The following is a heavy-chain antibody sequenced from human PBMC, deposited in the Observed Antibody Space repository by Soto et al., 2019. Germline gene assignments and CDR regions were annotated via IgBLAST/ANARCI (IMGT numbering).Heavy chain of an antibody. CDR1: GGTFSSYA. V-gene: IGHV1-69*06. CDR3: AREQQLVRGYYYYGMDV. J-gene: IGHJ6*02. Sequence: SVKVSCKASGGTFSSYAISWVRQAPGQGLEWMGGIIPIFGTANYAQKFQGRVTITADKSTSTAYMELSSLRSEDTAVYYCAREQQLVRGYYYYGMDVWGQGTTVTVSS. CDR2: IIPIFGTA. D-gene: IGHD6-13*01.